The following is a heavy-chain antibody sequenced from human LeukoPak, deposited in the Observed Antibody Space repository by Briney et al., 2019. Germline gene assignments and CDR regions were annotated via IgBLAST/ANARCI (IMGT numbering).Heavy chain of an antibody. J-gene: IGHJ3*02. CDR1: GGSISSSSYY. CDR3: ARDFNVGYCSSTSCSIDAFDI. CDR2: IYYSGST. Sequence: SETQSLTCTVSGGSISSSSYYWGWIRQPPGKGLEWIGSIYYSGSTYYNPSLKSRVTISVDTSKNQFSLKLSSVTAADTAVYYCARDFNVGYCSSTSCSIDAFDIWGQGTMVTVSS. V-gene: IGHV4-39*07. D-gene: IGHD2-2*01.